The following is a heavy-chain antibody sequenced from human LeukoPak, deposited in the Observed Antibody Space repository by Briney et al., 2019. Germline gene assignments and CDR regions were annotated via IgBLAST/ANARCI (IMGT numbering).Heavy chain of an antibody. CDR3: ARTDSSGWDNWFDP. V-gene: IGHV4-4*07. Sequence: PSETLSLTCTVSGGSISSYYWSWIRQPAGKGLEWIGRIYTSGSTNYNPSLKSRVTMLVDTSKNQFSLKLSSVTAADTAVYYCARTDSSGWDNWFDPWGQGTLVTVSS. CDR2: IYTSGST. D-gene: IGHD6-19*01. CDR1: GGSISSYY. J-gene: IGHJ5*02.